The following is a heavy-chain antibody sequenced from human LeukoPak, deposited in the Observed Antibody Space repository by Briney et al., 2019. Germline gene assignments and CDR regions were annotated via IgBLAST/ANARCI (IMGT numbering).Heavy chain of an antibody. CDR3: ARLAVVVAAIGSVTAFDI. Sequence: ASVKVSCKASGYTFTSYGISWVRQAPGQGLEWMGWISAYNGNTNYAQKLQGRVTMTTDTSTRTAYMELRSLRSDDTAVYYCARLAVVVAAIGSVTAFDIWGQGTMVTVSS. D-gene: IGHD2-15*01. J-gene: IGHJ3*02. V-gene: IGHV1-18*01. CDR1: GYTFTSYG. CDR2: ISAYNGNT.